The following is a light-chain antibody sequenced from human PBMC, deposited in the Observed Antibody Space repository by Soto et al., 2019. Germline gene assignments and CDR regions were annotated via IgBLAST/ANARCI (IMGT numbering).Light chain of an antibody. Sequence: QSALTQPPSASGSPGQSVSISRTGTSSDVGGYNYVSWYQQHPGKAPKLMIYEVSKRPSGVPDRFSGSKSGNTASLTVSGLQAEDEAGYYCSSYAGSNNLIFGGGTKLTVL. CDR1: SSDVGGYNY. CDR2: EVS. J-gene: IGLJ2*01. CDR3: SSYAGSNNLI. V-gene: IGLV2-8*01.